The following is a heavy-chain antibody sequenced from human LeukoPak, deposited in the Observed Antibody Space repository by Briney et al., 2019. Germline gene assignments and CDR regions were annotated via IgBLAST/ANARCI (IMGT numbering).Heavy chain of an antibody. D-gene: IGHD6-13*01. V-gene: IGHV1-8*01. CDR2: MNPNSGNT. Sequence: ASVRVSCKASGYTFTNYEINWERQASGQGLEWMGWMNPNSGNTGSAQKFQGRVTMTSNTSISTAYMELSSLRSEDTAVYYCARGLRREQQLLRAFDYWGQGTPVTVSS. J-gene: IGHJ4*02. CDR1: GYTFTNYE. CDR3: ARGLRREQQLLRAFDY.